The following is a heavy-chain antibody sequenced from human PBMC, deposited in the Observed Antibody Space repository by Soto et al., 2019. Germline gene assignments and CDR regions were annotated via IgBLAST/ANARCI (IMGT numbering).Heavy chain of an antibody. D-gene: IGHD3-16*01. Sequence: WASVKVSCKVSGSRFSNYVISWVRQAPGHGLEWLGRIIPIFNSTKYAQSFQGRVTITADKSTSTASLELSSLRPDDTALYYCVKDIEPGGAHYWGQGTLVTVSS. CDR1: GSRFSNYV. CDR2: IIPIFNST. V-gene: IGHV1-69*06. CDR3: VKDIEPGGAHY. J-gene: IGHJ4*02.